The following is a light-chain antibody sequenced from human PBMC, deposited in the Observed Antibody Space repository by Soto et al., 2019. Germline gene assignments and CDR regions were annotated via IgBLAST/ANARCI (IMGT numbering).Light chain of an antibody. CDR3: PQYSSYSGT. J-gene: IGKJ1*01. CDR2: KAS. CDR1: QSIGTW. Sequence: DLQMTQSPSTLSASVGERVTITCRATQSIGTWLAWYQQKPGKAPKLLIYKASSLESGVPSRFSGGGSGTEFTLTVSSLQPDDFATYYCPQYSSYSGTFGQGTKVEIK. V-gene: IGKV1-5*03.